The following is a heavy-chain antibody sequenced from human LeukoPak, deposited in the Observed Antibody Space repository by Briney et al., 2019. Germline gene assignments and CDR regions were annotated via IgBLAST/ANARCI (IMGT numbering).Heavy chain of an antibody. Sequence: GGSLRLSCAASGFTFSDYSMNWVRQAPGKGLEWVSYISFSVNTKYYGDSVKGRFTISRDNSKNSLYLQMNSLRAEDTALYYCAKSKTQHYYDSSGYYLDYWGQGTLVTVSS. V-gene: IGHV3-48*04. CDR2: ISFSVNTK. CDR3: AKSKTQHYYDSSGYYLDY. CDR1: GFTFSDYS. D-gene: IGHD3-22*01. J-gene: IGHJ4*02.